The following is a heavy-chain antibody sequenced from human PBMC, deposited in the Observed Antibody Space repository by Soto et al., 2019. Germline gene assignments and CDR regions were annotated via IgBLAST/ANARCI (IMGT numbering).Heavy chain of an antibody. CDR2: IYWDGDK. V-gene: IGHV2-5*02. J-gene: IGHJ4*02. D-gene: IGHD3-22*01. CDR1: GFSFNRSGMS. Sequence: QITLKESGPPLVKPTQTLTLTCTFSGFSFNRSGMSVGWIRQPPGKGLEWLALIYWDGDKRYSPSLKTRLAISKDASRSQVVLTMTDLDPVDTATYYCEHSQSDSRDYYRQFAFWGQGTRVTVSS. CDR3: EHSQSDSRDYYRQFAF.